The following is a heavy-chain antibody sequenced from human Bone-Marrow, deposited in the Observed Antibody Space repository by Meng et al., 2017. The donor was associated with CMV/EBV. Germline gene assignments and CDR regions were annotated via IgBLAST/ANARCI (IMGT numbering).Heavy chain of an antibody. D-gene: IGHD3-10*01. V-gene: IGHV5-51*01. CDR1: GYSFASYW. Sequence: GESLKISCKGSGYSFASYWIGWVRQMPGKGLEWMGIIYPGDSDTKFSPSFRGQVTISADKSISTAYLQWGSLKASDTAMYYCARRLYYASGSYFTQTHSFDYWGQGTLVTVSS. CDR2: IYPGDSDT. CDR3: ARRLYYASGSYFTQTHSFDY. J-gene: IGHJ4*02.